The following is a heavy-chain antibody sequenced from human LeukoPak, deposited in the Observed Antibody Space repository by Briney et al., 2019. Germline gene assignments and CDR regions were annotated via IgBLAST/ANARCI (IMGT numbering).Heavy chain of an antibody. CDR3: ARDSYDSSGYYYMNY. D-gene: IGHD3-22*01. CDR2: ISSSSSYI. Sequence: PGGSLRLSCAASGFTFSSYSMTWVRQAPGKGLEWVSSISSSSSYIYYADSVKGRFTISRDNAKNSLYLQMNSLRAEDTAVYYCARDSYDSSGYYYMNYWGQGTLVTVSS. V-gene: IGHV3-21*01. J-gene: IGHJ4*02. CDR1: GFTFSSYS.